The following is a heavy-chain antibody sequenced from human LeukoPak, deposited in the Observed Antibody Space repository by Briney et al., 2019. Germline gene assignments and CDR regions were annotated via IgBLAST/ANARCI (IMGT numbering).Heavy chain of an antibody. D-gene: IGHD3-9*01. CDR1: GYTFTGYY. Sequence: GASVKVSCKASGYTFTGYYMHWVRQAPGQGLEWMGWINPNSGGTNYAQKFQGRVTMTRDTSISTAYMELSRLRSDDTAVYYCARAEYYDILTGKYYFDYWGQGTLVTASS. CDR3: ARAEYYDILTGKYYFDY. V-gene: IGHV1-2*02. CDR2: INPNSGGT. J-gene: IGHJ4*02.